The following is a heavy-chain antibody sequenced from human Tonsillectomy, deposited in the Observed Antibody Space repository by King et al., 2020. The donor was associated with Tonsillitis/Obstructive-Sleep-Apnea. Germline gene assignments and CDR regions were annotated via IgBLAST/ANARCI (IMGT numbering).Heavy chain of an antibody. CDR1: GYTFTRNY. CDR2: INPSDGIT. CDR3: VRDEKEGRHLDH. Sequence: VQLVESGAEVKKPGASVKVSCKASGYTFTRNYVHWVRQAPGQGLEWMGIINPSDGITTYAQKFQDRVTMTRDTSTSTVNMELSSLRAEDTAVYYCVRDEKEGRHLDHWGQGSLVSVSS. J-gene: IGHJ4*02. V-gene: IGHV1-46*01.